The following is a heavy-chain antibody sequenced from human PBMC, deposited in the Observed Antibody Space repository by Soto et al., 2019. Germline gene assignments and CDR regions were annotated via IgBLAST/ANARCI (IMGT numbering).Heavy chain of an antibody. Sequence: GASVKVSCKXSGGTFSSYAISWVRQAPGQGLEWMGGIIPIFGTANYAQKFQGRVTITADESTSTAYMELSSLRSEDTAVYYCARDYMLEHYYYYYGMDVWGQGTTVTVS. J-gene: IGHJ6*02. D-gene: IGHD2-8*01. V-gene: IGHV1-69*13. CDR2: IIPIFGTA. CDR1: GGTFSSYA. CDR3: ARDYMLEHYYYYYGMDV.